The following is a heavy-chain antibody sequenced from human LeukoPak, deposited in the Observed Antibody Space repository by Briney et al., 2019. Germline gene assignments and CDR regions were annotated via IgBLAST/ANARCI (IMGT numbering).Heavy chain of an antibody. CDR2: ISSSSSYI. CDR3: ARSGVVPAANFQH. J-gene: IGHJ1*01. V-gene: IGHV3-21*01. D-gene: IGHD2-2*01. CDR1: GFTFSSYS. Sequence: GGSLRLSCAASGFTFSSYSMNWVRQAPGKGLEWVSSISSSSSYIYYADSVKGRFTISRDNAKNSLYLQMNSLRAEDTAVYYCARSGVVPAANFQHWGQGTLVTVSS.